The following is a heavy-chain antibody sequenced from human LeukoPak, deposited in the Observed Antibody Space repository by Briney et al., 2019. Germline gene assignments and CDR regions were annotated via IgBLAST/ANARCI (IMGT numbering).Heavy chain of an antibody. V-gene: IGHV3-66*01. J-gene: IGHJ4*02. CDR2: IYSGGST. Sequence: GGSLRLSCAASGFTVSSNYMSWVRQAPGKGLEWVSVIYSGGSTYYADSVKGRFTISRDNAKNSLYLQLNSLRAEDTAVYYCARSRFYFDYWGQGTLVTVSS. CDR1: GFTVSSNY. CDR3: ARSRFYFDY.